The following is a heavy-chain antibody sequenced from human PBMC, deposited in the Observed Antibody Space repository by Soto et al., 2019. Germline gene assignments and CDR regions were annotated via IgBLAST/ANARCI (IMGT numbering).Heavy chain of an antibody. Sequence: PSETLSLTCTVSGASVSTGAYYWGWVRQRPGKGLEWVGYIYESGYTYYNTSLKSRLTISLDRSNNQFSLGLTSVTAADTAVYYCVRALRHTAMVYPWFDPRGQGTLVTVLL. CDR3: VRALRHTAMVYPWFDP. D-gene: IGHD5-18*01. V-gene: IGHV4-31*03. J-gene: IGHJ5*02. CDR1: GASVSTGAYY. CDR2: IYESGYT.